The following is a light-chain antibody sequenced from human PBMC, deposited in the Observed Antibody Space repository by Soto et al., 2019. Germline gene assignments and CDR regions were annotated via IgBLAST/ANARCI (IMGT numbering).Light chain of an antibody. V-gene: IGKV1-9*01. CDR3: QQLNSYPYT. J-gene: IGKJ2*01. Sequence: DIQLTQSPSFLSASVGDRVTITCRASQAIASFLAWYQQKPGEAPKLLIYAASTLQSGVPSRFSGSRSGPEYTLTISNLQPEDVATYYCQQLNSYPYTFAQGTKLEIK. CDR2: AAS. CDR1: QAIASF.